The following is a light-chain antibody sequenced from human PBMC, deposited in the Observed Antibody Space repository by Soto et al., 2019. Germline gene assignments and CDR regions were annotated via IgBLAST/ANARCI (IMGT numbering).Light chain of an antibody. CDR3: QKYDSDPLT. CDR1: QDIGNS. Sequence: DIQMTQSPSSLSASVGDRVTITCRATQDIGNSLAWYQQRPGKVPKLLIYAASTLQSWVPSRFSGSGSETVFTLTLSSLQPEDVATYYCQKYDSDPLTFGPGTKVHIK. J-gene: IGKJ3*01. CDR2: AAS. V-gene: IGKV1-27*01.